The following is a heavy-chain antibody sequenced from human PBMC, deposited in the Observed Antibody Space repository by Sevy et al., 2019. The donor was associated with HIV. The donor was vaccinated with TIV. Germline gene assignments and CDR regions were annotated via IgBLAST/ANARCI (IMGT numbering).Heavy chain of an antibody. CDR2: FDPEDGET. Sequence: ASVKVSCKVSGYSLTKLSMHWVRQAPGKGLEWMGSFDPEDGETIYAQNFQDRITMTEDISTDTAYMELNSLRSEDTAVYYCAAGREYYYGNSGYFDFWGQGTLVTVSS. D-gene: IGHD3-22*01. CDR3: AAGREYYYGNSGYFDF. J-gene: IGHJ4*02. V-gene: IGHV1-24*01. CDR1: GYSLTKLS.